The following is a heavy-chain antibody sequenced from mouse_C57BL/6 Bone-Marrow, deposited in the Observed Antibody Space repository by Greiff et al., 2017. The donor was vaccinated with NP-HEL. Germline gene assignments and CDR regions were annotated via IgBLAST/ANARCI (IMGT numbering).Heavy chain of an antibody. CDR2: GQGLEWIG. Sequence: QVQLQQSGPELARPWASVKISCQAFYTFSRRVHFAIRDTNYWMQRVKLRPGQGLEWIGAIYPGNGDTSSNQKFKGKATLTADKPSSRTYMQLSSLTSEDSAVYYCARGTGGFAYWGQGTLVTVSA. D-gene: IGHD4-1*01. CDR3: SEDSAVYYCARGTGGFAY. V-gene: IGHV1-87*01. J-gene: IGHJ3*01. CDR1: YTFSRRVH.